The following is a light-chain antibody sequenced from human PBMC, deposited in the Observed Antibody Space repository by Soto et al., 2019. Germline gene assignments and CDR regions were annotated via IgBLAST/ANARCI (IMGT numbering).Light chain of an antibody. J-gene: IGLJ1*01. CDR3: SSYTTSNTRQIV. CDR1: SSDVGGYNY. V-gene: IGLV2-14*03. CDR2: DVS. Sequence: QCVLSPPASVSVSTGQSITFSCTGTSSDVGGYNYVSWYQHHPGRAPKLMIYDVSNRPSGVSNRLSGSKSGNTASLTISGLQPEDEADYYCSSYTTSNTRQIVFGTGTKVTVL.